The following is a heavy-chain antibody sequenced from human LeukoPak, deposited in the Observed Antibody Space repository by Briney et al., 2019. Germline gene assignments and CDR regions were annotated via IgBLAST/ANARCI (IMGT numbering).Heavy chain of an antibody. Sequence: HPGGSLRLSCAASGFTFDDYAMYWVRQAPGKGLEWVSGISWNSGSIGYADSVKGRFTISRDNAKNSLYLQMNSLRAEDTALYYCAKDAGWELPGYYYYYGMDVWGQGTTVTVSS. CDR2: ISWNSGSI. D-gene: IGHD1-26*01. V-gene: IGHV3-9*01. CDR3: AKDAGWELPGYYYYYGMDV. J-gene: IGHJ6*02. CDR1: GFTFDDYA.